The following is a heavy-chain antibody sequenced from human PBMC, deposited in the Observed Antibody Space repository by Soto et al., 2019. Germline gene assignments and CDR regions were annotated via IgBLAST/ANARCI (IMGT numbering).Heavy chain of an antibody. D-gene: IGHD6-19*01. CDR1: GYNFNTYC. CDR3: ARLDSGWSVRDYYGMEV. Sequence: GESLKISCKRSGYNFNTYCVVWVRQLPGKGLEWMGFIYPGDCDTGYSACFEGYVTISADKSTRTAYLQWRRLKPSEPAMYYSARLDSGWSVRDYYGMEVWGQGTTVTVSS. J-gene: IGHJ6*02. CDR2: IYPGDCDT. V-gene: IGHV5-51*01.